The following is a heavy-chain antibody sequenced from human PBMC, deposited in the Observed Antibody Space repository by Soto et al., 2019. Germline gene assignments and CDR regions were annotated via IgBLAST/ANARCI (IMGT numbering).Heavy chain of an antibody. Sequence: GGSLRLSCAASGFTFDDYAMHWVRQAPGKGLEWVSAISGSSSNIGYADSVKGRFTISRDNAKNSLYLQMNRLRAEDTALYYCASVIVAGAGYYFDYWGQGTLVTVSS. CDR3: ASVIVAGAGYYFDY. D-gene: IGHD6-19*01. CDR1: GFTFDDYA. J-gene: IGHJ4*02. V-gene: IGHV3-9*01. CDR2: ISGSSSNI.